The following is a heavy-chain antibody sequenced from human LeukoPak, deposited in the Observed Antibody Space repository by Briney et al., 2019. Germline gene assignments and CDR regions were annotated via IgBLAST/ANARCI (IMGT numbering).Heavy chain of an antibody. Sequence: SETLSLICSVSGDSLSSNYWSWIRQPPGKGLEWIGYIHGSGFTHYDPSLRSRVTISEDTSENQFYLDLTSLTAADTALYYCARNVGWYTYDTWGQGILVTVSS. CDR1: GDSLSSNY. J-gene: IGHJ5*02. V-gene: IGHV4-59*12. CDR3: ARNVGWYTYDT. CDR2: IHGSGFT. D-gene: IGHD6-19*01.